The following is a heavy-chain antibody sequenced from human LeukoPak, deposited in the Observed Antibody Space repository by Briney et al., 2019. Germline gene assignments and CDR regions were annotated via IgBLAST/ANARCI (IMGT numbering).Heavy chain of an antibody. CDR1: GYTFTRDA. CDR3: ARVHDYVWGSYRLYYFDY. D-gene: IGHD3-16*02. CDR2: INTKTGNP. V-gene: IGHV7-4-1*02. J-gene: IGHJ4*02. Sequence: RASVKVSCKASGYTFTRDAMNWVRQAPGQGLEWMGWINTKTGNPTYAQGFTGRFVFSLDTSVGTAYLQISSLKAEDTAVYYCARVHDYVWGSYRLYYFDYWGQGTLVTVSS.